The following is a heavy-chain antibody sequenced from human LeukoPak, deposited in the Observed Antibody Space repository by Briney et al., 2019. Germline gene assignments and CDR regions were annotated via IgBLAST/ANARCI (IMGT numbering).Heavy chain of an antibody. CDR2: IYYSGST. D-gene: IGHD1-14*01. J-gene: IGHJ4*02. V-gene: IGHV4-61*10. CDR3: ARVGPKPN. CDR1: GGSISSGSYY. Sequence: PSETLSLTCTVSGGSISSGSYYWSWIRQPAGKGLEWIGYIYYSGSTNYNPSLKSRVTISVDTSKNQFSLKLSSVTAADTAVYYCARVGPKPNWGQGTLVTVSS.